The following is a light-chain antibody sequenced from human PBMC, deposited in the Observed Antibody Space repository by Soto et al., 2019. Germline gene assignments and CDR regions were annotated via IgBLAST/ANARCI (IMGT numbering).Light chain of an antibody. J-gene: IGKJ1*01. V-gene: IGKV3-20*02. CDR1: QSINNNY. CDR3: MQALQTPWT. CDR2: LGS. Sequence: EIVLTQSPATLSVSPGESATLSCRSSQSINNNYLAWYQQKPGQAPRLLIHLGSVRASGVPARFSGSGSGTDFTLRISRVEAEDVGVYYCMQALQTPWTFGQGTKVEIK.